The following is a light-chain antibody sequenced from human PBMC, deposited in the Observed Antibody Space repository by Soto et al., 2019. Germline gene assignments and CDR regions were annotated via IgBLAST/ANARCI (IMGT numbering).Light chain of an antibody. CDR2: GNS. V-gene: IGLV1-40*01. CDR1: SSNIGAGYD. CDR3: HSFDSSLRGAL. J-gene: IGLJ3*02. Sequence: QSVLTQPPSVSGAPGQGVTISCTGSSSNIGAGYDVQWYQLLPGTAPKLLIYGNSNRPSGVPDRFSGSKSGTSASLAITGLQADDEADYYCHSFDSSLRGALFGGGTKLTVL.